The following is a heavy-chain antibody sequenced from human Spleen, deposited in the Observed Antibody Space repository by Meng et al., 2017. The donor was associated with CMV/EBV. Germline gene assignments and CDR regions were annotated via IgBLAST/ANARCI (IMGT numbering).Heavy chain of an antibody. CDR2: IKSKSDGVTV. D-gene: IGHD2-21*01. CDR3: MTVLVVANRRDY. J-gene: IGHJ4*02. Sequence: AVYGLTFSDAWMSWVRQAPGKGLEWVGRIKSKSDGVTVDYGAPVKGRFTISRDDSKNTLYLQMNSLKTEDTAVYYCMTVLVVANRRDYWGQGTLVTVSS. V-gene: IGHV3-15*01. CDR1: GLTFSDAW.